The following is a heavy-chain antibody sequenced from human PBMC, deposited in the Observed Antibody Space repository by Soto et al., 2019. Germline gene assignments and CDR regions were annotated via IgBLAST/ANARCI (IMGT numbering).Heavy chain of an antibody. CDR3: ARVPAYSSSWFHYGMDV. J-gene: IGHJ6*02. V-gene: IGHV1-2*04. Sequence: QVQLVQSGAEVKKPGASVKVSCKASGYTFTGYYMHWVRQAPGQGLEWMGWINPNSGGTNYAQKFQGWVTMTRDTSISTAYMELSRLRSDDTAVYYCARVPAYSSSWFHYGMDVWGQGTTVTVSS. CDR2: INPNSGGT. CDR1: GYTFTGYY. D-gene: IGHD6-13*01.